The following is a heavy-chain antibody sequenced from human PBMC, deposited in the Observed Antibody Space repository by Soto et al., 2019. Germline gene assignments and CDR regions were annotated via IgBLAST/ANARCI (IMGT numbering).Heavy chain of an antibody. J-gene: IGHJ6*02. V-gene: IGHV1-69*01. Sequence: QVQLVQSGAEVKKPGSSVKVSCKASGGTFSSYAISWVRQAPGQGLEWMGGIIPIFGTANYAQKFQGRVTITADDSTSTAYMELSSLRSEDTAVYYCARGAAAMGYYYYYGMDVWGQGTTVTVSS. CDR1: GGTFSSYA. CDR3: ARGAAAMGYYYYYGMDV. CDR2: IIPIFGTA. D-gene: IGHD5-18*01.